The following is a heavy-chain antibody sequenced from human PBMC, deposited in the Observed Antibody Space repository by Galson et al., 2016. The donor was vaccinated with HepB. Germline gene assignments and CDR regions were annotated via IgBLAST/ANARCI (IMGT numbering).Heavy chain of an antibody. D-gene: IGHD3-10*01. CDR1: GYNFISYA. Sequence: SVKVSCKASGYNFISYAMHWVRQAPGQKLEWMGWISAGNGDTKYSQKFQGRVTITTDTPASTTYMEVSSLRSEDTAVYYCARDRNYYGSGSDDDPYYYYGMDVWGQGTTVTVSS. CDR2: ISAGNGDT. CDR3: ARDRNYYGSGSDDDPYYYYGMDV. J-gene: IGHJ6*02. V-gene: IGHV1-3*01.